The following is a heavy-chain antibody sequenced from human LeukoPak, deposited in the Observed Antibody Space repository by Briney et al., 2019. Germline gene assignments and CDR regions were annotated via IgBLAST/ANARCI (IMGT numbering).Heavy chain of an antibody. Sequence: GGTLRLSCAASGFSFITYGMSWVRQPPGKGLEWVSGIGGDDSTYYADSLEGRFTISRDTSKNTLFLQINNLRAGDTAVYYCAKDSHSGYFDYWGQGTLVTVSS. V-gene: IGHV3-23*01. D-gene: IGHD1-26*01. CDR3: AKDSHSGYFDY. CDR1: GFSFITYG. J-gene: IGHJ4*02. CDR2: IGGDDST.